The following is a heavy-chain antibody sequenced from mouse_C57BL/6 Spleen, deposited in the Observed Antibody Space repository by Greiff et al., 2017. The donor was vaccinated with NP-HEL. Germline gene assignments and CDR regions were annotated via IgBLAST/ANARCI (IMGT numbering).Heavy chain of an antibody. Sequence: QVQLQQSGAELVKPGASVKISCKASGYTFTDYYINWVKQRPGQGLEWIGKIGPGSGSTYYNEKFKGKATLTADKSSSTAYMQLSSLTSEDSAVYFCAFITTVVARGKNAMDYWGQGTSVTVSS. J-gene: IGHJ4*01. CDR1: GYTFTDYY. V-gene: IGHV1-77*01. CDR2: IGPGSGST. CDR3: AFITTVVARGKNAMDY. D-gene: IGHD1-1*01.